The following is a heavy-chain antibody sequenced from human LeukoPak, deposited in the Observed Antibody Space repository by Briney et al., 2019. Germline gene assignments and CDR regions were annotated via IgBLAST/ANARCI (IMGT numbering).Heavy chain of an antibody. V-gene: IGHV3-7*03. CDR2: IKQDGSEK. J-gene: IGHJ4*02. CDR1: GITLSIYW. Sequence: GGSLRLSCAASGITLSIYWMSWVRQAPGKGLEWVANIKQDGSEKYYVDSVRGRFTISRDNAKNSLYLQMNNLRAEYTAVYYWARSGSGYFDYWGQGTLVTVSS. CDR3: ARSGSGYFDY.